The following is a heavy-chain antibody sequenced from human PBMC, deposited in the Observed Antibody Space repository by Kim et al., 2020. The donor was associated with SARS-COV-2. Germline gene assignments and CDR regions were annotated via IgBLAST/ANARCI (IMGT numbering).Heavy chain of an antibody. CDR1: GFIFSGFW. J-gene: IGHJ6*02. CDR3: ARGHYYAMDV. Sequence: GSLRLSCAASGFIFSGFWLHWVRQAPGKGLVWVSRIHSDGSSTSYADSVKGRFTISRDNAMNTLYLQVNSLRGEDTGVYYCARGHYYAMDVWGQGTTVT. V-gene: IGHV3-74*01. CDR2: IHSDGSST.